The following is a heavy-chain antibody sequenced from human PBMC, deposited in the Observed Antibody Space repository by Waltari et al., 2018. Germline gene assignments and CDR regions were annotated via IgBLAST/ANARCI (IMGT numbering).Heavy chain of an antibody. Sequence: EVQLVESGGGLVQPGGSLRLSCGASGFTFSNYWMHWVRQAPGKGLVGVSRIYTYGSTTNYADSVKGRFIVSRDNAKNTLYLQMNSLRVEDTAVYYCVRALIDTSGNEYWGQGTLVTVSS. CDR3: VRALIDTSGNEY. CDR2: IYTYGSTT. V-gene: IGHV3-74*01. J-gene: IGHJ4*02. CDR1: GFTFSNYW. D-gene: IGHD3-22*01.